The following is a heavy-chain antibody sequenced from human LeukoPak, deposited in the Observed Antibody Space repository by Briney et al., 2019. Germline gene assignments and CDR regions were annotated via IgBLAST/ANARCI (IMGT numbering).Heavy chain of an antibody. CDR1: EFTFSGYD. J-gene: IGHJ3*02. D-gene: IGHD6-19*01. V-gene: IGHV3-11*01. Sequence: GGSLRLSCAASEFTFSGYDMNWIRQAPGKGLEWVSYISSSGSTIYYADSVKGRFTMSRDNAKNSLYLQMNSLRAEDTAVYYCARDGSGWLHDAFDIWGQGIMVTVSS. CDR2: ISSSGSTI. CDR3: ARDGSGWLHDAFDI.